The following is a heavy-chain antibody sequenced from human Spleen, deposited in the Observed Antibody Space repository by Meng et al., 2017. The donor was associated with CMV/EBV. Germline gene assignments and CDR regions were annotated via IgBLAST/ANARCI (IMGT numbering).Heavy chain of an antibody. D-gene: IGHD3-10*01. CDR2: ISTYNGNT. Sequence: APVKVSCKTSGYSFTTYYIHWVRQAPGQGPEWMGWISTYNGNTYYTQKLQGRVTMTTDTSTSTAYMELRSLRSDDTAVYYCARGGILWFGELPNFDYWGQGTLVTVSS. J-gene: IGHJ4*02. CDR1: GYSFTTYY. CDR3: ARGGILWFGELPNFDY. V-gene: IGHV1-18*01.